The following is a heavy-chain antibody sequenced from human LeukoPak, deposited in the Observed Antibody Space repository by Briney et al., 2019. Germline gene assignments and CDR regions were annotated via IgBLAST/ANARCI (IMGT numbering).Heavy chain of an antibody. D-gene: IGHD5-18*01. V-gene: IGHV4-34*01. CDR2: INHSGST. CDR3: ARAHPQVWTRLGRFDY. J-gene: IGHJ4*02. Sequence: SETLSLTCAVYGGSFSGYYWSWIRQPPGKGLEWIGEINHSGSTNYNPSLKSRVTISVDTSKNQFSLKLSSVTAADTAVYYCARAHPQVWTRLGRFDYWGQGTLVTVSS. CDR1: GGSFSGYY.